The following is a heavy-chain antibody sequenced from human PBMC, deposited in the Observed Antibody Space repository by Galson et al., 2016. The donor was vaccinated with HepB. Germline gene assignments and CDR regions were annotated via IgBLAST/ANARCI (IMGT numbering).Heavy chain of an antibody. CDR2: IYHSGST. J-gene: IGHJ4*02. CDR3: ASDRSSGSGSFGY. CDR1: GDSISSGGYY. Sequence: LSLTCTVSGDSISSGGYYWSWISQHPGQGLEWIGYIYHSGSTYYNPSPKSRVTISVDTSKNQFSLKLSSVTAADTAVYFCASDRSSGSGSFGYWGQGTLVTVSS. V-gene: IGHV4-31*03. D-gene: IGHD3-10*01.